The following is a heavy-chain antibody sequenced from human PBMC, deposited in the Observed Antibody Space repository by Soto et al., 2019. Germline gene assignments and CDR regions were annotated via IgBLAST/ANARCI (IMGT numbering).Heavy chain of an antibody. CDR2: ISAHNGNT. D-gene: IGHD1-26*01. Sequence: QVHLVQSGAEVKKPGASVKVSCKASGYTFTSYGITWVRQAPGQGLEWMGWISAHNGNTAYVQKLQGRVIVTRDTSTSTAYMELRRLRSDDSAVYYCASGRYGDYWGQGALVTVSP. J-gene: IGHJ4*02. V-gene: IGHV1-18*01. CDR1: GYTFTSYG. CDR3: ASGRYGDY.